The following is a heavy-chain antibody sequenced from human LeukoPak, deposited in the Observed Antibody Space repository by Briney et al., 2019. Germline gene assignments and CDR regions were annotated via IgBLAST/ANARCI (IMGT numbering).Heavy chain of an antibody. CDR2: TGSSGTTI. D-gene: IGHD4-17*01. CDR3: ARDRMTTVTNDAFDI. CDR1: GFTFSDYY. Sequence: GSLRLSCAASGFTFSDYYMSWIRQAPGKGLEWVSYTGSSGTTIYYADSVKGRFTISRDNAKNSLFLQMNSLRAEDTAVYYCARDRMTTVTNDAFDIWGQGTMVTVSS. J-gene: IGHJ3*02. V-gene: IGHV3-11*04.